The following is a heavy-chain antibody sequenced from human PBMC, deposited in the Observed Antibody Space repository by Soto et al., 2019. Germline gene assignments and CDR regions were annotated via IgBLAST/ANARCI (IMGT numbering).Heavy chain of an antibody. CDR3: ARIVVTVLSDAFDL. V-gene: IGHV3-23*01. J-gene: IGHJ3*01. CDR1: GFSFRAYA. CDR2: ISHNGGST. D-gene: IGHD2-15*01. Sequence: PGGSLRLSCTASGFSFRAYAMTWVRQAPGKGLEWLSAISHNGGSTYYADSVQGRFTISRDNSLNTLYLQLTSLRDADTALYYCARIVVTVLSDAFDLWGQGTLVTVSS.